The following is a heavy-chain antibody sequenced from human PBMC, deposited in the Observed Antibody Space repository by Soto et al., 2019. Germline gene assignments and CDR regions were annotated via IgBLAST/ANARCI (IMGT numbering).Heavy chain of an antibody. CDR2: IYYSGST. D-gene: IGHD3-9*01. CDR1: GGSISSYY. V-gene: IGHV4-59*01. CDR3: ARGVADYDILTGYYKVTWFDP. Sequence: SETLSLTCTVSGGSISSYYWSWIRQPPGKGLEWIGYIYYSGSTNYNPSLKSRVTISVDTSKNQFSLKLSSVTAADTAVYYCARGVADYDILTGYYKVTWFDPWGQGTLVTVSS. J-gene: IGHJ5*02.